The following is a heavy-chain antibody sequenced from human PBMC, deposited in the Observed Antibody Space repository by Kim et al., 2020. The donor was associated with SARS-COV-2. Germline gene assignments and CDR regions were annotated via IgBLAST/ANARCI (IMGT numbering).Heavy chain of an antibody. CDR3: ARGYWAGYYYYGMDV. Sequence: SETLSLTCAVYGGSFSGYYWSWIRQPPGKGLEWMGEINHSGSTNYNPSLKSRVTISVDTSKNQFSLKLSSVTAADTAVYYCARGYWAGYYYYGMDVWGQGTTDTVSS. J-gene: IGHJ6*02. CDR1: GGSFSGYY. D-gene: IGHD2-8*02. CDR2: INHSGST. V-gene: IGHV4-34*01.